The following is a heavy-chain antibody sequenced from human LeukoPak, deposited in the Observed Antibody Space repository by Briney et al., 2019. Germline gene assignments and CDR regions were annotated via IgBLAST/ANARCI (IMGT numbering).Heavy chain of an antibody. CDR1: GGSINSYY. CDR3: ASRKLGNDY. D-gene: IGHD7-27*01. CDR2: INHSGST. Sequence: SETLSLTCTVSGGSINSYYWSWIRQPPGKGLEWIGEINHSGSTNYNPSLKSRVTISVDTSKNQFSLKLSSVTAADTAVYYCASRKLGNDYWGQGTLVTVSS. J-gene: IGHJ4*02. V-gene: IGHV4-34*01.